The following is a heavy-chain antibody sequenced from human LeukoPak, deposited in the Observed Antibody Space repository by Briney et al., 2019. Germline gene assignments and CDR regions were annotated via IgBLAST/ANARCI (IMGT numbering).Heavy chain of an antibody. CDR3: ARRYFDY. Sequence: GGSMRLSCAASVFAFSSYWMCWVRQAPWKGLEWVANIKQDGSEKYYVDSVKGRFTISRDNAKNSLYLQMNSLRAEDTAVYYCARRYFDYWGQGTLVTVSS. J-gene: IGHJ4*02. CDR2: IKQDGSEK. CDR1: VFAFSSYW. V-gene: IGHV3-7*01.